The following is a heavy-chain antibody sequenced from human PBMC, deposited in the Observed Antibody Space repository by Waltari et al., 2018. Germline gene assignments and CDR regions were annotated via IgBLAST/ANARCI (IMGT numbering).Heavy chain of an antibody. D-gene: IGHD6-19*01. CDR3: AGGYSSGWYAAFDI. J-gene: IGHJ3*02. V-gene: IGHV4-59*01. CDR2: IYYSGST. Sequence: GKGLEWIGYIYYSGSTHYNPSLKSRVTISVDTSKNQFSLKLSSVTAVETAVYYCAGGYSSGWYAAFDIWGQGTRVTVSS.